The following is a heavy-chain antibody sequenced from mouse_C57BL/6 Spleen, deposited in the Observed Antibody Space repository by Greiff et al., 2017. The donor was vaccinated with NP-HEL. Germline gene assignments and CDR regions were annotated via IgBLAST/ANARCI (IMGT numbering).Heavy chain of an antibody. CDR1: GFTFSSYA. CDR3: ARDMVGRAWFAY. Sequence: EVKLVESGEGLVKPGGSLKLSCAASGFTFSSYAMSWVRQTPEKRLEWVAYISSGGDYIYYADTVKGRFTISRDNARNTLYLQMSSLKSEDTAMYYYARDMVGRAWFAYWGQGTLVTVSA. V-gene: IGHV5S21*01. J-gene: IGHJ3*01. CDR2: ISSGGDYI. D-gene: IGHD1-1*02.